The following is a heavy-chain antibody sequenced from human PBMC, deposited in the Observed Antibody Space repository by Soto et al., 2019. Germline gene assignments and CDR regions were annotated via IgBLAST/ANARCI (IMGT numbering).Heavy chain of an antibody. CDR2: IYTSGST. J-gene: IGHJ4*02. CDR1: GGSISSYY. Sequence: PSETLSLTCTASGGSISSYYWSWIRQPAGKGLEWIGRIYTSGSTNYNPSLKSRVTVSLDTSKNEFSLRVSSVTAADTAVYYCARDSGDYQGFDYWGQGTLVTVSS. D-gene: IGHD4-17*01. V-gene: IGHV4-4*07. CDR3: ARDSGDYQGFDY.